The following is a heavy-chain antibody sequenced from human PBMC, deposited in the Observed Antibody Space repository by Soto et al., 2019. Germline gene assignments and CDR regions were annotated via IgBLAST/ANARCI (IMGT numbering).Heavy chain of an antibody. V-gene: IGHV4-31*03. CDR3: ARHDDYHRTFDI. CDR2: IYYSGST. Sequence: SETLSLTCTVSGGSISSGGYYWSWIRQHPGKGLEWIGYIYYSGSTYYNPSLKSRVTISVDTSKNQFSLKLSSVTAADTAVYYCARHDDYHRTFDIWGQGTLVTVSS. D-gene: IGHD3-16*01. CDR1: GGSISSGGYY. J-gene: IGHJ3*02.